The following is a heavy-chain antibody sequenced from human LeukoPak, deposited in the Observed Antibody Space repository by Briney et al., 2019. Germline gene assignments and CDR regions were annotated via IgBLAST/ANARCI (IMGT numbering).Heavy chain of an antibody. V-gene: IGHV3-21*01. CDR3: ASEYSGSYLMDV. Sequence: GGSLRLSCAASGFTFSSYSMNWVRQAPGQGLEWVSSISSSSSYIYYADSVKGRFTISRDNAKNSLYLQMNSLRAEDTAVYYCASEYSGSYLMDVWGQGTTVTVSS. J-gene: IGHJ6*02. CDR1: GFTFSSYS. D-gene: IGHD1-26*01. CDR2: ISSSSSYI.